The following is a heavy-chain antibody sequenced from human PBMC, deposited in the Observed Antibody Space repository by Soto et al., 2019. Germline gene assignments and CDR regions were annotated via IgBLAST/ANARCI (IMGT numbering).Heavy chain of an antibody. V-gene: IGHV1-8*01. Sequence: ASVKVSCKASGYTFTSYDINWVRQATGQGLEWMGWKNPNSGNTGYAQKFQGRVTMPRNTSISTAYMELSSLRSEDTAVYYCARGRYSSSWYLYYYYYYGMDVWGQGTTVTVSS. J-gene: IGHJ6*02. D-gene: IGHD6-13*01. CDR2: KNPNSGNT. CDR3: ARGRYSSSWYLYYYYYYGMDV. CDR1: GYTFTSYD.